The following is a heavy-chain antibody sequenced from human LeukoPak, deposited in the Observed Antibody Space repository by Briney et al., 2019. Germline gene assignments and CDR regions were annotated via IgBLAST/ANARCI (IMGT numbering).Heavy chain of an antibody. V-gene: IGHV1-18*01. CDR3: ARVEYYYDSSGYFPPDY. Sequence: ASVKVPCKASGYTFTSYGISWVRQAPGQGLEWMGWISAYNGNTNYAQKLQGRVTMTTDTSTSTAYMELRSLRSDDTAVYYCARVEYYYDSSGYFPPDYWGQGTLVTVSS. CDR1: GYTFTSYG. D-gene: IGHD3-22*01. CDR2: ISAYNGNT. J-gene: IGHJ4*02.